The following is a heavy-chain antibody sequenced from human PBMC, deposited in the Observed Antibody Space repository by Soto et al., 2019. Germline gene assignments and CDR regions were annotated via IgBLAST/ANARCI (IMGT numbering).Heavy chain of an antibody. V-gene: IGHV3-33*01. D-gene: IGHD2-2*01. CDR3: ARTDCSSSDCPRDLVGAVTMDY. CDR2: VWYDGTDK. CDR1: GFPFSTYA. J-gene: IGHJ4*02. Sequence: ESGGGVVQPGRSLRLSCAASGFPFSTYAMHWVRQAPGKGLEWVAVVWYDGTDKNYADSVKGRFTISRDKSKSTLYLQMDHLRVEDTGVYHCARTDCSSSDCPRDLVGAVTMDYWCQGTPVTVSS.